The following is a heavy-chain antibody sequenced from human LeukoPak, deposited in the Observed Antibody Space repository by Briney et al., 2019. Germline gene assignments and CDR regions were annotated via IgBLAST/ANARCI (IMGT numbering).Heavy chain of an antibody. CDR1: GFTLSSNY. J-gene: IGHJ6*03. Sequence: GGSLRLSCAASGFTLSSNYMSWLRQAPGKGLEWVSVIYSGGSTYYADSVKGRFTISRDNSKNTLYLQMNSLRAEDTAVYYCARARATLYYYYMYVWGKGTTVSASS. CDR2: IYSGGST. D-gene: IGHD5-12*01. V-gene: IGHV3-53*01. CDR3: ARARATLYYYYMYV.